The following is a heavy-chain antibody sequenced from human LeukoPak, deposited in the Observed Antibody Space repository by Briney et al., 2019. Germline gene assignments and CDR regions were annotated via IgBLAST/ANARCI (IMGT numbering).Heavy chain of an antibody. Sequence: GASVKVSCKASGGTFSSYAISWVRQAPGQGLEWMGRIIPILGIANYAQKFQGRVTITADESTSTAYMELSSLRSEDTAVYYCAREPHPQSPITSPRERYFDYWGQGTLVTVSS. CDR3: AREPHPQSPITSPRERYFDY. V-gene: IGHV1-69*04. CDR2: IIPILGIA. CDR1: GGTFSSYA. J-gene: IGHJ4*02. D-gene: IGHD3-3*01.